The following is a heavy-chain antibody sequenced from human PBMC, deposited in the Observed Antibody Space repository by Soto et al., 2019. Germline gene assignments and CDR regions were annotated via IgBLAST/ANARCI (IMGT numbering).Heavy chain of an antibody. D-gene: IGHD3-10*01. Sequence: SETLSLTCAVSGGSISSGGYSWSWIRQPPGKGLEWIGYIYHRGSTYYNPSLKSRVTISVDRSKNQFSLKLSSVTAADTAVYYCARAGVFARRFGEPQVVYGMDVWGQGTTVTVSS. J-gene: IGHJ6*02. CDR2: IYHRGST. CDR1: GGSISSGGYS. CDR3: ARAGVFARRFGEPQVVYGMDV. V-gene: IGHV4-30-2*01.